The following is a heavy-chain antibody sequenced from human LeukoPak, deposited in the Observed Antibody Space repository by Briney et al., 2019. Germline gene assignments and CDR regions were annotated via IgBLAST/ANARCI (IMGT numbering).Heavy chain of an antibody. D-gene: IGHD2-2*01. CDR1: GGSFIGYY. CDR3: ARGEWIIPKYHFVY. CDR2: INHSGST. J-gene: IGHJ4*02. V-gene: IGHV4-34*01. Sequence: PSETLSLTCAVYGGSFIGYYWSWIRQPPGKGLDWIDEINHSGSTKYNPSLNSRITLSVDTSKIQFSLKPSSVPAAGTAVYYCARGEWIIPKYHFVYWGQGTLVTVSS.